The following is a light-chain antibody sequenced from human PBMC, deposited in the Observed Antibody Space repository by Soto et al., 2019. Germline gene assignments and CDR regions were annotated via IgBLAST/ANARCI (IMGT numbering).Light chain of an antibody. CDR2: GTS. CDR1: QSVSSSY. Sequence: IVLTQSPCTLSLPPLERATLSFMSIQSVSSSYLAWYQQKPGQAPRLLIYGTSSRATGIPDRFSGSGSGTDFTLTITRLEPEDFAVYYCHQYGISPPRTFGQGTKVDIK. V-gene: IGKV3-20*01. J-gene: IGKJ1*01. CDR3: HQYGISPPRT.